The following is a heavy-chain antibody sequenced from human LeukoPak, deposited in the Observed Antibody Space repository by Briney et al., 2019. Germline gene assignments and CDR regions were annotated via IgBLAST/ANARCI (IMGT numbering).Heavy chain of an antibody. CDR1: GFTFSSYW. J-gene: IGHJ6*03. V-gene: IGHV3-74*01. CDR3: ARVVGYYMDV. CDR2: IDPEVSRR. Sequence: GGSLRLSCAASGFTFSSYWMHWVRQVPGKGLVWVSRIDPEVSRRSYADSVKGRFTIPRDNAKNTLYLQMNSLRAEDTAVYYCARVVGYYMDVWGKGTTVTVSS. D-gene: IGHD2-21*01.